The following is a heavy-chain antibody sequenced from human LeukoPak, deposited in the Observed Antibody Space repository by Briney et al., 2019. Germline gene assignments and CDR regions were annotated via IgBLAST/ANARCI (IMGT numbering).Heavy chain of an antibody. V-gene: IGHV1-2*02. CDR3: ARVASGWYGGYFDY. D-gene: IGHD6-19*01. CDR1: GYTFTGYF. CDR2: INPNTGGT. Sequence: ASVKVSCKASGYTFTGYFVHWVRQAPGQGLQWMGWINPNTGGTNYAQKFQGRVTMTRNTSISTAYMELSRLRSDDTAVYYCARVASGWYGGYFDYWGQGTLVTVSS. J-gene: IGHJ4*02.